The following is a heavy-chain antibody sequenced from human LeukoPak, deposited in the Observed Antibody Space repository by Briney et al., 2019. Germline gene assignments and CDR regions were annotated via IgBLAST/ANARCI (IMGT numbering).Heavy chain of an antibody. D-gene: IGHD2-15*01. CDR3: ARYCSGGSCPDAFDI. CDR2: IYTSGST. Sequence: SETLSLTCTVSGGSISSYYWSWIRQPPGKGLEWIGRIYTSGSTNYNPSLKSRVTISVDTSKNQFSLKLSSVTAADTAVYYCARYCSGGSCPDAFDIWGQGTMVTVSS. J-gene: IGHJ3*02. V-gene: IGHV4-4*08. CDR1: GGSISSYY.